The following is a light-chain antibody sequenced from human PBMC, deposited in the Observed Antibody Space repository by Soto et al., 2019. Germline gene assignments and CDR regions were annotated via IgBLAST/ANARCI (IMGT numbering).Light chain of an antibody. CDR3: QQSSNWPPAT. Sequence: IVMTQSPSTLSLSPVERVTLSCMASQSISSSLAWYQQKPGQAPRLLIYAASTMATGIPARFSGSGSGTEFTLPISSLQSEDFAIYYCQQSSNWPPATFGQGTKVDIK. CDR2: AAS. V-gene: IGKV3-15*01. CDR1: QSISSS. J-gene: IGKJ1*01.